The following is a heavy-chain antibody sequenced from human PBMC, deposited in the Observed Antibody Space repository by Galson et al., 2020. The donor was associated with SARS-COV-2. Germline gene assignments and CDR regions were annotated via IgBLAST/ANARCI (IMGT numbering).Heavy chain of an antibody. CDR3: ARDPQFSGWYLYSYFDY. V-gene: IGHV1-18*01. Sequence: ASVKVSCKASGYTFTSYGISWVRQAPGQGLEWMGWISAYNGNTNYAQKLQGRVTMTTDTSTSTAYMELRSLRSDDTAVYYCARDPQFSGWYLYSYFDYWGQGTLVTVSS. J-gene: IGHJ4*02. D-gene: IGHD6-19*01. CDR2: ISAYNGNT. CDR1: GYTFTSYG.